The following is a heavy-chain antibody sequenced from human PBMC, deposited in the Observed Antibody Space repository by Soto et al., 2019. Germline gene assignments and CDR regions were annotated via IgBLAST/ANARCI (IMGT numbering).Heavy chain of an antibody. V-gene: IGHV4-59*08. CDR3: ARRRDSSSAYYGMDV. Sequence: SETLSLTCTVSGGSISSYYWSWIRQPPGKGLEWIGYIYYSGSTNYNPSLKSRVTISVDTSKNQFSLKLSSVTAADTAVYYCARRRDSSSAYYGMDVWGQGTTVTAP. J-gene: IGHJ6*02. CDR2: IYYSGST. D-gene: IGHD6-13*01. CDR1: GGSISSYY.